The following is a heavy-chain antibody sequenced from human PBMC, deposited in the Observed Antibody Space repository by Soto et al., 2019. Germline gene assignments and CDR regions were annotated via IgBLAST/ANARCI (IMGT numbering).Heavy chain of an antibody. CDR2: ISAKKGNT. D-gene: IGHD2-15*01. CDR3: AREILSPDFYFHGMDV. J-gene: IGHJ6*02. Sequence: QGQLVQSGAEVKKPGASVKVSCKASGYTFTSYGISWVRQAPGQGLEWMGWISAKKGNTKYAQKFQGRVTMTTDTSTSTAYMELRSLRSDDKAVYYFAREILSPDFYFHGMDVWGQGTTVTVSS. CDR1: GYTFTSYG. V-gene: IGHV1-18*04.